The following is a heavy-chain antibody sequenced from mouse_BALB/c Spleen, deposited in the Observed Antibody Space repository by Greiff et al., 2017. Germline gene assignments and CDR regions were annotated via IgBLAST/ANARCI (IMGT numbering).Heavy chain of an antibody. Sequence: EVKLMASGGGLVQPGGSLRLSCATSGFTFTDYYMSWVRQPPGKALEWLGFIRNKANGYTTEYSASVKGRFTISRDNSQSILYLQMNTLRAEDSATYYCARAQYGNSAWFAYWGQGTLVTVSA. D-gene: IGHD2-10*02. V-gene: IGHV7-3*02. J-gene: IGHJ3*01. CDR1: GFTFTDYY. CDR3: ARAQYGNSAWFAY. CDR2: IRNKANGYTT.